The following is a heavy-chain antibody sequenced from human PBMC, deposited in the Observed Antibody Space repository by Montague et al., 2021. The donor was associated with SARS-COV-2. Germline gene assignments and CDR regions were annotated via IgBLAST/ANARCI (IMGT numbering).Heavy chain of an antibody. CDR2: IYYSGST. CDR1: GGSISSSSYY. J-gene: IGHJ6*02. CDR3: ARDKPEYIVVVPAVPLAYGMDV. D-gene: IGHD2-2*01. Sequence: SETLSLTCTVSGGSISSSSYYWSWLRQPPGKLLVWIGSIYYSGSTYYNPSLKSRVTISVDTSKNQFSLKLSSVTAADTSVYYCARDKPEYIVVVPAVPLAYGMDVWGQGPTVTVSS. V-gene: IGHV4-39*07.